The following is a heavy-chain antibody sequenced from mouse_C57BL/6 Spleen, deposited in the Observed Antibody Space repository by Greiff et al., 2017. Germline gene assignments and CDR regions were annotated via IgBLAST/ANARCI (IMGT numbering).Heavy chain of an antibody. CDR2: ISSGGSYT. J-gene: IGHJ4*01. V-gene: IGHV5-6*02. Sequence: DVKLVESGGDLVKPGGSLKLSCAASGFTFSSYGMSWVRQTPDKRLEWVATISSGGSYTYYPDSVKGRFNISSDNAKKALYLQMSSLKSEDTAMYYCARYQGYYYGSNPYYYAMDYWGQGTSVTVSS. CDR1: GFTFSSYG. CDR3: ARYQGYYYGSNPYYYAMDY. D-gene: IGHD1-1*01.